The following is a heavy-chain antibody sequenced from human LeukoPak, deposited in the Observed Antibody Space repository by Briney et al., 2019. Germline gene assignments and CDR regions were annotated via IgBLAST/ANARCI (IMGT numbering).Heavy chain of an antibody. CDR2: IYYSGST. CDR1: GGSISSSSYY. Sequence: PSETLSLTCTVSGGSISSSSYYWGWIRQPPGKGLEWIGSIYYSGSTYYNPSLKSRVTISVDTSKNQFSLKLSSVTAADTAVYYCARVLKVGATGLVDYWGQGTLVTVSS. V-gene: IGHV4-39*07. J-gene: IGHJ4*02. D-gene: IGHD1-26*01. CDR3: ARVLKVGATGLVDY.